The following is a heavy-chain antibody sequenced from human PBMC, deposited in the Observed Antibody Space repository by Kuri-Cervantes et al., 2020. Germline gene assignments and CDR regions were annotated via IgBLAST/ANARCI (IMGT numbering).Heavy chain of an antibody. V-gene: IGHV3-23*01. CDR3: AKFGAGEARADSSGSPDAWS. CDR2: ISGSGGST. Sequence: GESLKISCAASGFTFSSYAMSWVRQAPGKGLEWVSAISGSGGSTYYADSVKGRFTISRDNPKNTLYLQMNSLRAEDTAVYYCAKFGAGEARADSSGSPDAWSWGQGTLVTVSS. CDR1: GFTFSSYA. J-gene: IGHJ5*02. D-gene: IGHD3-22*01.